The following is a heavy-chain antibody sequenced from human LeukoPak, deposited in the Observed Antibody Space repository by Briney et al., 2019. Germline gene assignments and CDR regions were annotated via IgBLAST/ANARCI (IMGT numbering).Heavy chain of an antibody. CDR2: IYMSSSTI. Sequence: GGSLRLSCEASGFTFRSYNMNWVRQARGKGLEWVSYIYMSSSTIYYADSVKGRFTISRDNAKNSLYLQMNSLRAEDTAVYYCARFYGSGWLDYWGQGTLVTVSS. CDR3: ARFYGSGWLDY. J-gene: IGHJ4*02. CDR1: GFTFRSYN. V-gene: IGHV3-48*04. D-gene: IGHD6-19*01.